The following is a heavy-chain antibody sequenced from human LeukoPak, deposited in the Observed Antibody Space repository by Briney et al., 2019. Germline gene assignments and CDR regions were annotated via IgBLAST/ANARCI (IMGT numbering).Heavy chain of an antibody. CDR3: ARSSLGWFDP. CDR2: IRQDGSTK. D-gene: IGHD7-27*01. V-gene: IGHV3-7*01. Sequence: GGSLRLSCAASGFPFNSYWMTWVRQAPGKGLEWVANIRQDGSTKYYVDSVKGRFIISRDNAKNSVYLQMNSLTAEDTAVYYCARSSLGWFDPWGQGTLVTVSS. CDR1: GFPFNSYW. J-gene: IGHJ5*02.